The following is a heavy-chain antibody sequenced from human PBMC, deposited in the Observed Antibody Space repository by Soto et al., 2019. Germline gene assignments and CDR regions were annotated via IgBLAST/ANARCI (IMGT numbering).Heavy chain of an antibody. Sequence: SLRLSCAASGFTLSRHTMNWVRQAPGKGLEWVSFIGSRTSDIYYADSVKGRFTISRDNAKNSLYLDLTRLRAEDTAVYFCVRDYYDTSGYPNTFDMWGQGTMVTVSS. CDR2: IGSRTSDI. CDR1: GFTLSRHT. CDR3: VRDYYDTSGYPNTFDM. D-gene: IGHD3-22*01. V-gene: IGHV3-21*01. J-gene: IGHJ3*02.